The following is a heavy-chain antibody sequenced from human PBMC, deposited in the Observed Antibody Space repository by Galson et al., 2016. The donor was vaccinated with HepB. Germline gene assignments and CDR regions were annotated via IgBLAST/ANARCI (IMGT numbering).Heavy chain of an antibody. CDR1: GFTFNNYG. D-gene: IGHD3-3*01. V-gene: IGHV3-30*18. Sequence: SLRLSCAVSGFTFNNYGMHWVRQAPGKGLEWVAVISFDGSNKDYADSVKGRFTISRDKSKNTLYLQMNSMRAEDTAVYYCSKGDYDFWSGNYRAEYFDYWGLGTLVTVSS. CDR3: SKGDYDFWSGNYRAEYFDY. J-gene: IGHJ4*02. CDR2: ISFDGSNK.